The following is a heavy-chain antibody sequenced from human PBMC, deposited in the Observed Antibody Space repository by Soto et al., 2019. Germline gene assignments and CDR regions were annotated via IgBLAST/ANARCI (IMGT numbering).Heavy chain of an antibody. CDR2: IIPVFGTP. CDR1: GYSFSSHA. J-gene: IGHJ4*02. D-gene: IGHD6-13*01. CDR3: ARGGALSTSWYWGDGLDS. Sequence: QVQLEQSGSEVKQSGSSVKVSCKASGYSFSSHAITWVRQAPGQGLEWMGGIIPVFGTPSYAQKFQGRVTISADKSTNPSYLELRSLRSEDTAVYYCARGGALSTSWYWGDGLDSWGQGTQVTVSS. V-gene: IGHV1-69*06.